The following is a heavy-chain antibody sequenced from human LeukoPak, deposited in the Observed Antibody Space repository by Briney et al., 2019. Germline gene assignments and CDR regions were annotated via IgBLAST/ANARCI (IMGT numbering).Heavy chain of an antibody. J-gene: IGHJ4*02. CDR2: INSDGSST. CDR1: GFTFSSYW. D-gene: IGHD2-15*01. Sequence: GGSLRLSCAASGFTFSSYWMHWVRQAPGKGLVWVSRINSDGSSTSYADSVKGRFTISRDNAMNTLYLQMNSLRAEDTAVYYCAREPLGYCSGGSCLDFDYWGQGTLVTVSS. CDR3: AREPLGYCSGGSCLDFDY. V-gene: IGHV3-74*01.